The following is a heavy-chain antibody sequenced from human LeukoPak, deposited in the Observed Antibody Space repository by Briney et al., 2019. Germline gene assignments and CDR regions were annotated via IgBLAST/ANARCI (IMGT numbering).Heavy chain of an antibody. CDR3: ARFLVIAAAGTNYYYGMDV. CDR2: IYSGGSP. CDR1: GFTVSSNY. D-gene: IGHD6-13*01. V-gene: IGHV3-53*04. Sequence: PGGSLRLSCAASGFTVSSNYMSWVRQAPGKGLEWVSVIYSGGSPYSADSVKGRFTISRHNSKNTLCLQMNSLRAEDTAVYYCARFLVIAAAGTNYYYGMDVWGQGTTVTVSS. J-gene: IGHJ6*02.